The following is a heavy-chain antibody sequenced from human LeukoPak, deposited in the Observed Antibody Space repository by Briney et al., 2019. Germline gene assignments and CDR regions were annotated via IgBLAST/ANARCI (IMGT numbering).Heavy chain of an antibody. CDR3: ARDSSSGWLRDAFDI. V-gene: IGHV1-18*01. CDR2: ISAYYGNT. J-gene: IGHJ3*02. CDR1: GYTFTSYG. D-gene: IGHD6-19*01. Sequence: ASVKVSCKTSGYTFTSYGISWVRQAPGQGLEWMGWISAYYGNTNYAQKLQGRVTMTTDTSTSTAYMELRSLRSDDTAVYYCARDSSSGWLRDAFDIWGQGTMVTVSS.